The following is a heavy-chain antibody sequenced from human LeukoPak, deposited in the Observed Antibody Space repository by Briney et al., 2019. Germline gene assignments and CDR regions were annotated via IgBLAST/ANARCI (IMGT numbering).Heavy chain of an antibody. CDR2: ISGSGGST. Sequence: GGSLRLSRAASGFTFSSYAMSWVRQAPGKGLEWVSAISGSGGSTYYADSVKGRFTISRDNSKNTLYLQMNSLRAEDTAVYYCAKDPIVVVPAATLFDYWGQGTLVTVSS. CDR1: GFTFSSYA. V-gene: IGHV3-23*01. D-gene: IGHD2-2*01. J-gene: IGHJ4*02. CDR3: AKDPIVVVPAATLFDY.